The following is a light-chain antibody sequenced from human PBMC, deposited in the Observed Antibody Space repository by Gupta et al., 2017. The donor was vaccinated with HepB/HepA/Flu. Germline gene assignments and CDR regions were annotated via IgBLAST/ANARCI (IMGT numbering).Light chain of an antibody. V-gene: IGKV2-28*01. Sequence: DIVLTQSPLSLSVTPGEPASSSCRSSQSLLHSNGYNYLDWYLQKPGQSPQLMIYLGSKRAYGVPERFSGSGAGTDFTLKSRRGEDEDVGVYYCMQYEQTNLFGRGTKVEIK. CDR2: LGS. CDR3: MQYEQTNL. CDR1: QSLLHSNGYNY. J-gene: IGKJ4*01.